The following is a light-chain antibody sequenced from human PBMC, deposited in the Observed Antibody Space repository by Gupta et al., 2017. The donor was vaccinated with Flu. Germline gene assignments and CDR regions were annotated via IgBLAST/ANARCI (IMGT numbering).Light chain of an antibody. CDR1: QSINSY. CDR2: AAS. J-gene: IGKJ1*01. CDR3: QQKYTFPPT. V-gene: IGKV1-8*01. Sequence: AIRMTQSPSSFSASTGDRITITWRASQSINSYLAWYRQSPGKATEHPIYAASTSQSGDPSRFSGSGPGTEFTLTIRCRQSQDFATYYSQQKYTFPPTSGQATKV.